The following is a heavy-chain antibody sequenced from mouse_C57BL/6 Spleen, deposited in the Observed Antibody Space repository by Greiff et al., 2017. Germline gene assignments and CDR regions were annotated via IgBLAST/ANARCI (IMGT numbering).Heavy chain of an antibody. CDR1: GYTFTDYY. CDR3: ARSRIYYGSSYGY. Sequence: VQLKQSGPELVKPGASVKISCKASGYTFTDYYMNWVKQSHGKSLEWIGDINPNNGGTSYNQKFKGKATLTVDKSSSTAYMELRSLTSEDSAVYYCARSRIYYGSSYGYWCQGTTLTVSS. D-gene: IGHD1-1*01. V-gene: IGHV1-26*01. CDR2: INPNNGGT. J-gene: IGHJ2*01.